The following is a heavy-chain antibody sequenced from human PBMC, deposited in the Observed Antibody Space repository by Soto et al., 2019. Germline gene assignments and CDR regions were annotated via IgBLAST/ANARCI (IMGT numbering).Heavy chain of an antibody. CDR1: GFTFSSFA. V-gene: IGHV3-23*01. J-gene: IGHJ6*02. CDR3: AKKAGIISRYGLDV. CDR2: ISGNATST. Sequence: GGSLRLSCAASGFTFSSFAMNWVRQAPGKGLEWAAVISGNATSTYYADSVKGRFTISRDNSKNTMYLQMNSLRAEDTAVYYCAKKAGIISRYGLDVWGQGTTVTVSS.